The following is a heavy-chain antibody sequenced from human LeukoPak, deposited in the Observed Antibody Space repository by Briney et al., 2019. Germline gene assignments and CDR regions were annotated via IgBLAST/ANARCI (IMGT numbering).Heavy chain of an antibody. D-gene: IGHD5-18*01. J-gene: IGHJ4*02. CDR1: GFTFSSYG. CDR2: ISYDGSNK. Sequence: PGRSLRLSCAASGFTFSSYGMHWVRQAPGKGLEWVAVISYDGSNKYYADSVKGRFTISRDNSKNTLYLHMNSLRAEDTAVYYCANLPQSSGYSHGTNDYWGQGTLVTVSS. CDR3: ANLPQSSGYSHGTNDY. V-gene: IGHV3-30*18.